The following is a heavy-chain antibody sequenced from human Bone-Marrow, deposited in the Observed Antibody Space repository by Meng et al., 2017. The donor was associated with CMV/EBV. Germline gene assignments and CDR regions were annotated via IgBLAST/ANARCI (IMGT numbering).Heavy chain of an antibody. V-gene: IGHV3-30*02. CDR1: GFTFSNYA. CDR2: IRYDGTNT. CDR3: AKDPEGFSSAFDS. D-gene: IGHD6-19*01. J-gene: IGHJ4*02. Sequence: GSLKISCAASGFTFSNYAMHWVRQAPGKGLEWVTFIRYDGTNTYYADSVKGRFTITRDNSKKMLYLQMSTLRPEDTALYYCAKDPEGFSSAFDSWGQGTLVTVSS.